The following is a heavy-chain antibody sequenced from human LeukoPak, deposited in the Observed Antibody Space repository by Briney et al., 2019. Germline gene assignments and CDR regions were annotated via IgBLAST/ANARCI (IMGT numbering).Heavy chain of an antibody. D-gene: IGHD1-1*01. CDR1: GGSFSGYY. Sequence: RPSETLSLTCAVYGGSFSGYYWSWIRQPPGKGLEWIGEINHSGSTNYNPSLKSRVTISVDTSKNQFSLKLSSVTAADTAVYYCARRSTTGTVDVVYFDYWGQGTLVTVSS. CDR2: INHSGST. J-gene: IGHJ4*02. CDR3: ARRSTTGTVDVVYFDY. V-gene: IGHV4-34*01.